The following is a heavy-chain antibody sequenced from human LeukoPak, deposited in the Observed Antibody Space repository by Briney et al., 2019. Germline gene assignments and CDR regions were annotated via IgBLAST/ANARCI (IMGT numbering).Heavy chain of an antibody. CDR2: IHPGDSDT. CDR1: GYSFTSYW. V-gene: IGHV5-51*01. Sequence: GESLKISCKGSGYSFTSYWIGWVRQMPGKGLEWMGIIHPGDSDTRYSPSFQGQVTISADKSISTAYLQWSSLKASDTAMYYCARGVTTPQHYYYYMDVWGKGTTVTVSS. J-gene: IGHJ6*03. D-gene: IGHD4-17*01. CDR3: ARGVTTPQHYYYYMDV.